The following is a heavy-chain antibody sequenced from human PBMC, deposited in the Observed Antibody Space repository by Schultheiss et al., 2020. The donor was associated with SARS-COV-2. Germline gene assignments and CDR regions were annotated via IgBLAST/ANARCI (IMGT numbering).Heavy chain of an antibody. J-gene: IGHJ4*02. D-gene: IGHD6-19*01. V-gene: IGHV3-23*01. CDR2: ISGSGGST. CDR3: AKAVAVAGPSDY. CDR1: GFIFSSYE. Sequence: GGSLRLSCAASGFIFSSYEMNWVRQAPGKGLEWVSAISGSGGSTYYADSVKGRFTISRDNSKNTLYLQMNSLRAEDTAVYYCAKAVAVAGPSDYWGQGTLVTVSS.